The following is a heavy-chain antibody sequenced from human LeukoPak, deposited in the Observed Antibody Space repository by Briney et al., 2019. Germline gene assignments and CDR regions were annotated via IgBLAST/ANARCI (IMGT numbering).Heavy chain of an antibody. D-gene: IGHD3-22*01. CDR3: AKDYYDGRDLDYYDSSGYYGPFDY. CDR1: GFTFDDYG. CDR2: INWNGGRT. V-gene: IGHV3-20*04. J-gene: IGHJ4*02. Sequence: GGSLRLSCAASGFTFDDYGMSWVRQAPGKGLEWVSGINWNGGRTGYADSVKGRFTISRDNAKNSLYLQMNSLRAEDTAVYYCAKDYYDGRDLDYYDSSGYYGPFDYWGQGTLVTVSS.